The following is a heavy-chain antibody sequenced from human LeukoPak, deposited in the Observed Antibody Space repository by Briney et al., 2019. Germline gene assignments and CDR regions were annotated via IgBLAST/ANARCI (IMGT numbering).Heavy chain of an antibody. V-gene: IGHV4-39*07. D-gene: IGHD6-13*01. J-gene: IGHJ6*02. CDR2: IYYSGST. CDR1: GGSISSSSYY. CDR3: ATSLEGIAAAADYGMDV. Sequence: PSETLSLTCTVSGGSISSSSYYWGWIRQPPGKGLEWIGSIYYSGSTYYNPSLKSRVTISVDTSKNQFSLKLSSVTAADTAVYYCATSLEGIAAAADYGMDVWGQGTTVTVSS.